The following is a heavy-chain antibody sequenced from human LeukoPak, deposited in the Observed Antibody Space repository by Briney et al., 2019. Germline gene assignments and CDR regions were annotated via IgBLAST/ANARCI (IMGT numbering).Heavy chain of an antibody. CDR2: ISYDGSNK. J-gene: IGHJ6*02. D-gene: IGHD3-10*01. Sequence: GGSLRLSCAASGFTFSSYAMHWVRQAPGKGLEWVAVISYDGSNKYYADSVKGRFTNSRDNSKNALYLQMNSLRAEDTAVYYCARDPNHLTDYYGSGSYWYYYGMDVWGQGTTVTVSS. V-gene: IGHV3-30*04. CDR1: GFTFSSYA. CDR3: ARDPNHLTDYYGSGSYWYYYGMDV.